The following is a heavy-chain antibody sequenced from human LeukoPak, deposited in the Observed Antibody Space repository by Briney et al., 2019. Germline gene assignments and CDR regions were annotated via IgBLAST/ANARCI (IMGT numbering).Heavy chain of an antibody. CDR3: ARVYNSAYDY. D-gene: IGHD1-20*01. V-gene: IGHV3-13*01. CDR2: IGTSGDT. CDR1: GFTFSRYD. J-gene: IGHJ4*02. Sequence: GGSLRLSCAAPGFTFSRYDMHWVRHATGKGLECVSHIGTSGDTYYPGPVKGRFTIPRENVKNTLYLQMNSLRAGDTAVYYCARVYNSAYDYWGQGTMVTVSS.